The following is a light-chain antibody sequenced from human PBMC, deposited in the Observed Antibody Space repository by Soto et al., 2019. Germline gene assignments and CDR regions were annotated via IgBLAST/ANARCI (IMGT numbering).Light chain of an antibody. CDR1: SRDVGNYNR. V-gene: IGLV2-18*02. CDR2: EVG. Sequence: QSALTQPTSVSGSPGQSVTISCTGTSRDVGNYNRVAWYQQPPGTAPKVMIYEVGNRPSGVPDRFSVSKSGNTASLTISGLQAEDEADYYCVSYSSSDTYVFGTGTKLTVL. CDR3: VSYSSSDTYV. J-gene: IGLJ1*01.